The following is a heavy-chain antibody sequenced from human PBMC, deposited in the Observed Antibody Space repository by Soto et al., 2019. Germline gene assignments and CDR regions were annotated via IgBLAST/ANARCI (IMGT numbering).Heavy chain of an antibody. CDR3: ARDRYGDYYYYGMDV. Sequence: ASVKVSCKASGYTFTSYYMHWVRQAPGQGLEWMGIINPSGGSTSYAQKFQGRVTMTRDTSTSTVYMELSSLRSEDTAVYYCARDRYGDYYYYGMDVWGQGTTVTVSS. V-gene: IGHV1-46*01. CDR1: GYTFTSYY. J-gene: IGHJ6*02. CDR2: INPSGGST. D-gene: IGHD4-17*01.